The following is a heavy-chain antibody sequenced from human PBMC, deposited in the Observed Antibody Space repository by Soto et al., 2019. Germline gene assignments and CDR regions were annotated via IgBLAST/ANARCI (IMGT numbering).Heavy chain of an antibody. Sequence: GGSLRLSCAASGFTFSSYSISWVRQAPWKGLEWVSAISGSGVSTYYADSVKGRFTISRDNSKKTLYLQMNSLRAEDTAVYYCAKDRADYRYYYGMDVCGQGTTVTVCS. CDR2: ISGSGVST. CDR3: AKDRADYRYYYGMDV. D-gene: IGHD4-17*01. V-gene: IGHV3-23*01. J-gene: IGHJ6*02. CDR1: GFTFSSYS.